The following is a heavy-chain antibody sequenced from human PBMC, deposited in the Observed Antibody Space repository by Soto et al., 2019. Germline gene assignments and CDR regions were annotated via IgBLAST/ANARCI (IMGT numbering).Heavy chain of an antibody. Sequence: QVQLVQSGAEVKKPGSSVKVSCKASGGTFSSYAISWVRQAPGQGLEWMGGIIPIFDTANYAQKFQGRVTITADESTSTAYMELRSLRSEDTAVYYCAGQLVGVDYYYGMDVWGQGTTVTVSS. V-gene: IGHV1-69*12. J-gene: IGHJ6*02. D-gene: IGHD6-6*01. CDR1: GGTFSSYA. CDR2: IIPIFDTA. CDR3: AGQLVGVDYYYGMDV.